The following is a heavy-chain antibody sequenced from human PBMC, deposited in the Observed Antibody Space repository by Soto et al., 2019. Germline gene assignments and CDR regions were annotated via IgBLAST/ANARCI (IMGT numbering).Heavy chain of an antibody. CDR2: ISPYNGHT. CDR1: GYSFTSYG. CDR3: SSDRTIVAATHPRLEKYGMDD. J-gene: IGHJ6*02. Sequence: QVQLVQSAGEVKKPGASVKVSCKASGYSFTSYGISWVRRAPGQGLEWMGWISPYNGHTQFVQRFQGRVTMTTDTSTKTAYMELRNLRSDDTADYYCSSDRTIVAATHPRLEKYGMDDWGQGTTVIVSS. D-gene: IGHD1-26*01. V-gene: IGHV1-18*01.